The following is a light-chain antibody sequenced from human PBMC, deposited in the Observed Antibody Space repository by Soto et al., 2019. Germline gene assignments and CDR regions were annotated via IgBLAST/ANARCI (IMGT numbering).Light chain of an antibody. CDR3: QKDNSSPRT. J-gene: IGKJ1*01. Sequence: DIQMTQSPSSLSASVGDRVTITCRASQGMSNYLAWYQQKPGKVPKLLIYAASTLQSGVPSRFSGSGSGTDFTLTISSLQPEDVATYYCQKDNSSPRTFGQGTKVEIK. CDR1: QGMSNY. V-gene: IGKV1-27*01. CDR2: AAS.